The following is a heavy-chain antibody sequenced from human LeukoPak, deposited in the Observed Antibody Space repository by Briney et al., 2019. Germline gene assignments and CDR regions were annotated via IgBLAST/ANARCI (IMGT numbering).Heavy chain of an antibody. CDR2: IYWDDDK. CDR1: GFSLSTSGVG. CDR3: THATYYYDSSGYYSQYYYYYYYMDV. J-gene: IGHJ6*03. D-gene: IGHD3-22*01. V-gene: IGHV2-5*02. Sequence: SGPTLVKPTQTLTLTCTFPGFSLSTSGVGVGWIRQPPGKALEWLALIYWDDDKRYSPSLKSRLTITKDTSKNQVVLTMTNMDPVDTATYYCTHATYYYDSSGYYSQYYYYYYYMDVWGKGTTVTVSS.